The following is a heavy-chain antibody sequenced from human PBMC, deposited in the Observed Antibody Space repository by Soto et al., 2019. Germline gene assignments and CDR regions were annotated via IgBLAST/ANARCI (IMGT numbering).Heavy chain of an antibody. J-gene: IGHJ6*02. Sequence: VASVKVSCKASGGTFSSYAISWVRQAPGQGLEWMGGIIPIFGTANYAQKFQGRVTITADESTSTAYMELSSLRSEDTAVYYCARALKSSSSHYYYYYGMDVWGQGTTVTVSS. CDR1: GGTFSSYA. CDR3: ARALKSSSSHYYYYYGMDV. D-gene: IGHD6-6*01. CDR2: IIPIFGTA. V-gene: IGHV1-69*13.